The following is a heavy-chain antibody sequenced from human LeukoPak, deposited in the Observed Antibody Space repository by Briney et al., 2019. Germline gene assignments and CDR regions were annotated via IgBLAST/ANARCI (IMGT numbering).Heavy chain of an antibody. CDR2: AHRSGTA. V-gene: IGHV4-38-2*02. CDR3: AREGDRYNFGS. Sequence: PSDCLSPTCAVSGSSISSGYNWGWIRQPPGKGLEGIGSAHRSGTAYYNPSLESRVSISVDTSKNHFSLKLTSMTATDSAVYFGAREGDRYNFGSWGQGTMVTVS. J-gene: IGHJ5*01. D-gene: IGHD1-14*01. CDR1: GSSISSGYN.